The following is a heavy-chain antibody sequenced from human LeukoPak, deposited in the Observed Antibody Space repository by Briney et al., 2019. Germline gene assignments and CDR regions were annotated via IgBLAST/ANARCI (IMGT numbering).Heavy chain of an antibody. CDR2: IYTSGST. J-gene: IGHJ6*03. CDR3: ARDASSGRKRTIYYYYMDV. CDR1: GGSISSGSYY. D-gene: IGHD6-19*01. Sequence: SETLSLTCTVSGGSISSGSYYWSWIRQPAGKGLEWIGRIYTSGSTNYNPSLKSRVTISVDTSKNQFSLKLSSVTAADTAVYYCARDASSGRKRTIYYYYMDVWGKGTTVTISS. V-gene: IGHV4-61*02.